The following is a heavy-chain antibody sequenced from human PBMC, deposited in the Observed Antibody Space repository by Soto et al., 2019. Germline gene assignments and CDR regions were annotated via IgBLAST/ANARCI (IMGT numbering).Heavy chain of an antibody. V-gene: IGHV3-15*01. CDR3: TAGSPFNY. CDR2: IKGKPDGGAT. Sequence: GGSLRLSCAASGFTFNTAWLTWVRQAPGKGLEWVGRIKGKPDGGATDYAALVEGRFMISRDDSQNTVFLQMNSLKTDDTAVYYCTAGSPFNYWGPGTLVTVSS. CDR1: GFTFNTAW. J-gene: IGHJ4*02.